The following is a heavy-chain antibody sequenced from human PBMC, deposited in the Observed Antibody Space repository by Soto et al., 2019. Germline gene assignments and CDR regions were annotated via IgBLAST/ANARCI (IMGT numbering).Heavy chain of an antibody. D-gene: IGHD3-22*01. CDR2: IYYSGST. Sequence: QVQLQESGPGLVKPSQTLSLTCTVSGGSISSGDYYWSWIRQPPGKGLEWIGYIYYSGSTYYNPSLKNRIMISLDTPKNQLSLKLSSVTAADTAVYYCARAFDDSSGYYGGLGYWGQGTLVTVSS. J-gene: IGHJ4*02. V-gene: IGHV4-30-4*01. CDR1: GGSISSGDYY. CDR3: ARAFDDSSGYYGGLGY.